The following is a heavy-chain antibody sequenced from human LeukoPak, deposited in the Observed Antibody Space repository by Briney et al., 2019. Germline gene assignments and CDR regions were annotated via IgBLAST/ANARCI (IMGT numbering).Heavy chain of an antibody. Sequence: GGSLRLSCAASGFTFDDYAMHWVRQAPGKGLEWVSGISWNSGSIGYADSVKGRFTISRDNAKNSLYLQMNSLRAEDTALYYCAKDLYYDILTGSDYWGQGTLVTVSS. CDR1: GFTFDDYA. D-gene: IGHD3-9*01. CDR3: AKDLYYDILTGSDY. J-gene: IGHJ4*02. V-gene: IGHV3-9*01. CDR2: ISWNSGSI.